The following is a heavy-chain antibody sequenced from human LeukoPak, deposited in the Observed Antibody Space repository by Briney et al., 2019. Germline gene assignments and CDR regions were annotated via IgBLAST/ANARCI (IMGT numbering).Heavy chain of an antibody. Sequence: PGGSLRLSCAASGFTFRSYVMHWVRQAPGKGLEWVAVISYDGSNKYYADSVKGRFTISRDNSKNTLYLQMNSLRAEDTAVYYCARVVSSSWDFDYWGQGTLVTVSS. J-gene: IGHJ4*02. CDR1: GFTFRSYV. CDR3: ARVVSSSWDFDY. CDR2: ISYDGSNK. V-gene: IGHV3-30-3*01. D-gene: IGHD6-13*01.